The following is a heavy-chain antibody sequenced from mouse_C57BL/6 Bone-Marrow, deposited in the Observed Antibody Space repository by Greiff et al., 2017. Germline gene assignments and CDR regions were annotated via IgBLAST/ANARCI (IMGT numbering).Heavy chain of an antibody. CDR3: ARDPLYGSSYDWFAY. D-gene: IGHD1-1*01. CDR2: IYPGSGST. J-gene: IGHJ3*01. V-gene: IGHV1-55*01. CDR1: GYTFTSYW. Sequence: QVQLQQPGAELVKPGASVKMSCKASGYTFTSYWITWVKQGPGQGLEWIGDIYPGSGSTNYNEKFKSKATLTVDTSSSTAYMQLSSLTSEDSAVYYCARDPLYGSSYDWFAYWGQGTLVTVSA.